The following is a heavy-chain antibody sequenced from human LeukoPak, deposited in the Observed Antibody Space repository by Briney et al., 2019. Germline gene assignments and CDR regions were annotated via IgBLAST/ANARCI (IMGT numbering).Heavy chain of an antibody. Sequence: PGRSLRLSCAASGFTFSSYAMHWVRQAPGKGLEWVAVISYDGSNKYYADSVKGRFTISRDNSKNTLYLQMNSLRAEDTAVYYCARDMEGSSSWYSPGDYWGQGTLVTVSS. CDR2: ISYDGSNK. CDR1: GFTFSSYA. J-gene: IGHJ4*02. V-gene: IGHV3-30*04. CDR3: ARDMEGSSSWYSPGDY. D-gene: IGHD6-13*01.